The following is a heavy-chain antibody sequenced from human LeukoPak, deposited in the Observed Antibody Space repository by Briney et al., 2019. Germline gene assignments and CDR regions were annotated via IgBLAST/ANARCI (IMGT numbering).Heavy chain of an antibody. CDR2: VAGSGSHT. Sequence: GGSLRLSCEASGFTFSTHAMSWVRQAPGKGLEWVSAVAGSGSHTYYADSVKGRFTISRDKSKNTVYLEMSSLRAEDTAVYYCAKDGSGNYGWFDTWGQGTLVTVSS. J-gene: IGHJ5*02. CDR3: AKDGSGNYGWFDT. CDR1: GFTFSTHA. D-gene: IGHD3-10*01. V-gene: IGHV3-23*01.